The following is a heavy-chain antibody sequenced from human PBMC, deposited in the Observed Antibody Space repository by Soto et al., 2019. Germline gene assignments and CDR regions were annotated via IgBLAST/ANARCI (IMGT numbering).Heavy chain of an antibody. CDR1: GFTFSSYA. V-gene: IGHV3-23*01. CDR3: AKGRTYYYDGY. J-gene: IGHJ4*02. D-gene: IGHD3-22*01. CDR2: ISGSGGST. Sequence: HPGGSLRLSCAASGFTFSSYAMSWVRQAPGKGLEWVSAISGSGGSTYYADSVKGRFTISRDNSKNRLYLQMNGLRAEDTAVYYCAKGRTYYYDGYWGQGTLVTVSS.